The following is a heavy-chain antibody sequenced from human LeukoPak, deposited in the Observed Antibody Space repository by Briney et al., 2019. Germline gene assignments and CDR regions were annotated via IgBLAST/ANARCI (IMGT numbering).Heavy chain of an antibody. J-gene: IGHJ4*02. CDR1: GGSISSSSYY. D-gene: IGHD1-26*01. CDR3: ARREVGATTFDY. CDR2: IYYSGST. V-gene: IGHV4-39*01. Sequence: SETLSLTCTVSGGSISSSSYYWGWIRQPPGKGLEWIGSIYYSGSTYYNPSLKSRVTISVDTSKNQFSLKLSSVTAADTAVYYCARREVGATTFDYWGQGTLVTVSS.